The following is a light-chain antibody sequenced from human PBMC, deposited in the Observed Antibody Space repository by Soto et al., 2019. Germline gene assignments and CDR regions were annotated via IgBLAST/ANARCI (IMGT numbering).Light chain of an antibody. CDR3: QPYGWWYT. J-gene: IGKJ2*01. CDR2: GAS. CDR1: QSVSSDY. V-gene: IGKV3-20*01. Sequence: EIVLTQSPGTLSLSPGERATLSCRASQSVSSDYLAWYQQKPGQAPRLLIYGASSGATGIPDRFSGSGSGTDFTLTISRLEPEDSAVYFWQPYGWWYTFGQGTKLEIK.